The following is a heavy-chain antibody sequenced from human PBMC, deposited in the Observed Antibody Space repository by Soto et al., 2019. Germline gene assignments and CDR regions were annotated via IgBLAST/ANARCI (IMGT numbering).Heavy chain of an antibody. CDR2: INHSGST. D-gene: IGHD1-7*01. CDR3: ARGEGTGTTTEYFQH. V-gene: IGHV4-34*01. J-gene: IGHJ1*01. CDR1: GGSFSGYY. Sequence: SETLSLTCAVYGGSFSGYYWSWIRQPPGKGLEWIGEINHSGSTNYNPPLKSRVTISVDTSKNQFSLKLSSVTAADTVVYYCARGEGTGTTTEYFQHWGQGTLVTVSS.